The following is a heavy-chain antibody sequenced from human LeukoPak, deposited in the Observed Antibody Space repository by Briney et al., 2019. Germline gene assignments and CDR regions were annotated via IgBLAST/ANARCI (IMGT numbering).Heavy chain of an antibody. D-gene: IGHD3-3*01. CDR1: GYTFTSYD. J-gene: IGHJ6*02. V-gene: IGHV1-8*01. Sequence: ASVKVSCKASGYTFTSYDINWVRQATGQGLEWMGWMNPNSGNTGYAQKFQGRVTMTRNTSISTAYMELSSLRSEDTAVHYCARDFGVVIIPYYYYGMDVWGQGTTVTVSS. CDR3: ARDFGVVIIPYYYYGMDV. CDR2: MNPNSGNT.